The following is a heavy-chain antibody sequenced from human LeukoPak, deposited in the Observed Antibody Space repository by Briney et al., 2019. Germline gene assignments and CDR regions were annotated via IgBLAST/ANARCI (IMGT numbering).Heavy chain of an antibody. Sequence: PSETLSLTCGVYGGSLSGYYWSWIRQPPGKGLEWIGEINHSGSTNYNPSLKSRVTISVDTSKNQFSLKLSSVTAADTAVYYCARGLKMVRGVTKTNWFDPWGQGTLVTVSS. J-gene: IGHJ5*02. V-gene: IGHV4-34*01. CDR1: GGSLSGYY. CDR2: INHSGST. D-gene: IGHD3-10*01. CDR3: ARGLKMVRGVTKTNWFDP.